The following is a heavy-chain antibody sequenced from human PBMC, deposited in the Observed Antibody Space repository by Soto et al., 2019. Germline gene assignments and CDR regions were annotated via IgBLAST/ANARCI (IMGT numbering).Heavy chain of an antibody. CDR1: GGTFSSYT. CDR2: IIPILGIA. Sequence: GALVKISCKASGGTFSSYTISWVRQAPGQGLEWMGRIIPILGIANYAQKFKGRVTITADKSTSTAYMELSSLRAEDTAVYYCAKSRWYQLLNFDYWGQGTLVTVSS. CDR3: AKSRWYQLLNFDY. J-gene: IGHJ4*02. V-gene: IGHV1-69*02. D-gene: IGHD2-2*01.